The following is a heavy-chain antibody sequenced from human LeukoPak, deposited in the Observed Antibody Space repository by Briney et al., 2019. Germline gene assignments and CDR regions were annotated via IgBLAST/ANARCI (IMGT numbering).Heavy chain of an antibody. CDR1: GGTFSSYA. CDR2: IIPIFGTA. Sequence: SVKVSCKASGGTFSSYAISWVRHAPGQGLEWKGGIIPIFGTANYAQKFQGRVTITADESTSTAYMELSSLRSEDTAVYYCARVPAAITDYYYYHMDVWGKGTTVTVSS. D-gene: IGHD2-2*02. CDR3: ARVPAAITDYYYYHMDV. J-gene: IGHJ6*03. V-gene: IGHV1-69*13.